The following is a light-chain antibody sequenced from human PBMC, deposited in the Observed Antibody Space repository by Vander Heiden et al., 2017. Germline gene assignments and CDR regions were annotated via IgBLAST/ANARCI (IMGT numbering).Light chain of an antibody. CDR1: QSISSY. CDR3: QQRNSNHQGYT. V-gene: IGKV1-39*01. J-gene: IGKJ2*01. Sequence: DIQMTQSPSSLSASVGDRVTITCRASQSISSYLNWYQQKPGKAPKLLIYAAASLQRGVQSRFSGSGYGTDFTLTISSRQPEDFATYYCQQRNSNHQGYTFGQGTKLEIK. CDR2: AAA.